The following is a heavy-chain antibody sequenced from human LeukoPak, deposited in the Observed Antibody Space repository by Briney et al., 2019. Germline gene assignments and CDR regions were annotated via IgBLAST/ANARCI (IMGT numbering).Heavy chain of an antibody. D-gene: IGHD2-2*01. CDR3: AKDQGDCSSTSCYAGFDY. CDR1: GFTFSSYA. J-gene: IGHJ4*02. CDR2: ISGSGGST. V-gene: IGHV3-23*01. Sequence: GGSLRLSCAASGFTFSSYAMSWVRQAPGKGLEWVSAISGSGGSTYYADSVKGRFTISRDNSKNTLYLQMNSLRAEDTAVYYCAKDQGDCSSTSCYAGFDYWGQGTLVTVSS.